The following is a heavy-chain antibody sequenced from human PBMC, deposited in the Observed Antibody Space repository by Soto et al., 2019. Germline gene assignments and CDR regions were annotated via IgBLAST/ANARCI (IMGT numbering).Heavy chain of an antibody. Sequence: GGSLRLSCSASGFTFSSYGMHWVRQAPGKGLEYVSGISDNGDRTYYADSVKGRFTISRDNSRNTLYFQMTSLRDEDTAVYYCVKGPVLYDSSSFDRWGQGTLVTVSS. CDR1: GFTFSSYG. CDR3: VKGPVLYDSSSFDR. J-gene: IGHJ1*01. CDR2: ISDNGDRT. D-gene: IGHD3-22*01. V-gene: IGHV3-64D*06.